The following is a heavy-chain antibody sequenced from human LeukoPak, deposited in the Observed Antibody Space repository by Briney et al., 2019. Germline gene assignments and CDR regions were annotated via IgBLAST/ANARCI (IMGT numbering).Heavy chain of an antibody. J-gene: IGHJ6*02. Sequence: ASVKVSCKASGYTFTSHAMHWVRQAPGQRLEWMGWINAGNGNTKYSQKFQGRVTITRDTSASTAYMELSSLRSEDTAVYYCARVDYGDYYYGMDVWGQGTTVTVSS. V-gene: IGHV1-3*01. CDR1: GYTFTSHA. D-gene: IGHD4-17*01. CDR2: INAGNGNT. CDR3: ARVDYGDYYYGMDV.